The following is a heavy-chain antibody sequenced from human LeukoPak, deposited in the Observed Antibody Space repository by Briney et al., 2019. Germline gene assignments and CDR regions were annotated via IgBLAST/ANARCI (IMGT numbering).Heavy chain of an antibody. CDR3: AREGYSYGTPRVDY. CDR1: GGSFSGYY. Sequence: SSETLSLTCAVHGGSFSGYYWSWIRQPPGKGLEWIGEINHSGSTNYNPSLKSRVTISVDTSKNQFSLKLSSVTAADTAVYYCAREGYSYGTPRVDYWGQGTLVTVSS. D-gene: IGHD5-18*01. J-gene: IGHJ4*02. CDR2: INHSGST. V-gene: IGHV4-34*01.